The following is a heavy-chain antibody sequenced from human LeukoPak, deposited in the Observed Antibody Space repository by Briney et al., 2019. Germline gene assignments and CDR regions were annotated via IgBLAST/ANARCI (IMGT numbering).Heavy chain of an antibody. CDR3: ARESPATDFDY. D-gene: IGHD1-14*01. J-gene: IGHJ4*02. V-gene: IGHV4-34*01. Sequence: SETLSLTCAVYGGSFSRYSWNWIRQPPGKGLEWIGEINHRGSTNYNPSLKSRVTISVDTSKNQFSLKLSSVTAADTAVYYCARESPATDFDYWGQGTLVTVSS. CDR2: INHRGST. CDR1: GGSFSRYS.